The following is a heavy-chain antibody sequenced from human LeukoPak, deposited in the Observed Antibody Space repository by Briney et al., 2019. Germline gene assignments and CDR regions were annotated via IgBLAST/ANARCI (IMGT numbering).Heavy chain of an antibody. V-gene: IGHV1-2*02. J-gene: IGHJ5*02. D-gene: IGHD6-19*01. Sequence: ASVKVSCKASGYTFTGYYIHWVRRAPGQGLEWMGWINPNSGDTNYAQNFQGRVTMTRDTSISTAYMELSRLTSDDTAVYYCAREGSSSVDVNWFDPWGQGTLVTVSS. CDR2: INPNSGDT. CDR1: GYTFTGYY. CDR3: AREGSSSVDVNWFDP.